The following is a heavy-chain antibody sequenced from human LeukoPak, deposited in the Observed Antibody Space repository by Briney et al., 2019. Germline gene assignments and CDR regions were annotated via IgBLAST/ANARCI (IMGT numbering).Heavy chain of an antibody. J-gene: IGHJ4*02. CDR2: IYTSGST. CDR1: GGSVSSYY. V-gene: IGHV4-4*07. CDR3: ARVTYTSGYYWSLDY. Sequence: PSETLSLTCTVSGGSVSSYYWSWIRQPAGKGLEWIGRIYTSGSTSYNPSLKSRVTMSVDTSKNQFSLMMSSVTAADTAVYYCARVTYTSGYYWSLDYWGRGSLVTVSS. D-gene: IGHD3-22*01.